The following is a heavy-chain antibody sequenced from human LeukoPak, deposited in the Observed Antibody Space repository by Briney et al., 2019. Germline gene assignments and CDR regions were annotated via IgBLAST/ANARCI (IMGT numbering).Heavy chain of an antibody. CDR2: IIPIFGTA. J-gene: IGHJ4*02. CDR3: ASEVAAARFDY. V-gene: IGHV1-69*05. Sequence: ASVKVSCKASGGTFSSYATSWVRQAPGQGLEWMGRIIPIFGTANYAQKFQGRVTITTDGSTSTAYMELSSLRSEDTAVYYCASEVAAARFDYWGQGTLVTVSS. CDR1: GGTFSSYA. D-gene: IGHD6-13*01.